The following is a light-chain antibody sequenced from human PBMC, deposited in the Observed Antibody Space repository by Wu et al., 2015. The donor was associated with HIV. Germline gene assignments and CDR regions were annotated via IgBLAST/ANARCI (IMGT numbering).Light chain of an antibody. CDR3: QQDKT. Sequence: EIVLTQSPATLSLSPGERATLSCRASQSVSRYLAWYQQKPGQAPRLLISDTSNRATGIPARFSGGGSGADFTLTISSLEPEDFAVYFCQQDKTFGQGTKLEIK. V-gene: IGKV3-11*01. CDR2: DTS. CDR1: QSVSRY. J-gene: IGKJ2*01.